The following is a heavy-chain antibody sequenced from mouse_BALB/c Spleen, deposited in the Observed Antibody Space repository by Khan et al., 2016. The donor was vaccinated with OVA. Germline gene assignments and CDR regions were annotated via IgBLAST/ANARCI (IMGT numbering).Heavy chain of an antibody. J-gene: IGHJ2*01. CDR3: ARKNGSDFDY. Sequence: EVQLQQSGPELVKPGASVKISCKASGYSFTGYFMNWVMQSHGKSLEWIGRINPHIGETFYNQKFKDKATLTVDESSTTAHMELRRLSSEDSAGYYCARKNGSDFDYWGQGTTLTVSS. D-gene: IGHD1-1*01. V-gene: IGHV1-20*02. CDR1: GYSFTGYF. CDR2: INPHIGET.